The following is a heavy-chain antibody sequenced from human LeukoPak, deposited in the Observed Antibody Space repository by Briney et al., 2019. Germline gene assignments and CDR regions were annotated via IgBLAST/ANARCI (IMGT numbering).Heavy chain of an antibody. Sequence: SETLSLTCTVSGGSISSYYWSWIRQPPGKGLEWIGYIYYSGSTNYNPSLKSRVTISVDTSKNQFSLKLSSVTAADTAVYYRARGGWYGSGSYPNYYYYYMDVWGKGTTVTISS. J-gene: IGHJ6*03. V-gene: IGHV4-59*01. CDR3: ARGGWYGSGSYPNYYYYYMDV. D-gene: IGHD3-10*01. CDR1: GGSISSYY. CDR2: IYYSGST.